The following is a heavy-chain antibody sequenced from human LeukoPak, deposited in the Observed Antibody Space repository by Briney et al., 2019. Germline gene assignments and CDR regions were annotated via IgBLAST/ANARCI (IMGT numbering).Heavy chain of an antibody. V-gene: IGHV1-18*01. J-gene: IGHJ4*02. CDR2: INAYNGNK. D-gene: IGHD2-8*01. Sequence: ASVKVSCKTSDYTFSSDGFTWVRQAPGKGLEWMGWINAYNGNKNYAPKFQGRVTLPTDTSTNTAYMDLRSLNSDDTAIYYCANRGQQLYDYWGQGTLVTVSS. CDR1: DYTFSSDG. CDR3: ANRGQQLYDY.